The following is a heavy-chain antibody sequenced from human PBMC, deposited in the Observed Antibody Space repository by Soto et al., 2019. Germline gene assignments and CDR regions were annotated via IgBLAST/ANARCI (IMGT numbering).Heavy chain of an antibody. CDR3: ARAGSGYDLRDYYYYYGMDV. J-gene: IGHJ6*02. D-gene: IGHD5-12*01. CDR2: INPSGGST. CDR1: GYTFTSYY. V-gene: IGHV1-46*01. Sequence: VASVKVSCKASGYTFTSYYMHWVRQAPGQGLEWMGIINPSGGSTSYAQKFQGRVTMTRDTSTSTVYMELSSLRSEDTAVYYCARAGSGYDLRDYYYYYGMDVWGQGTTVTVSS.